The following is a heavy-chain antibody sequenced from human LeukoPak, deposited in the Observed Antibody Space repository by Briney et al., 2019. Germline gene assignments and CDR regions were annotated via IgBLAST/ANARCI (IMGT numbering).Heavy chain of an antibody. Sequence: GGSLRLSCAASGFTVSSNYMSWVRQAPGKGLEWVSVIYSGGSTYYADSVKGRFTISRDNSKNTLYLQMNSLRAEDTAIYYCAKDGGGPRGSFDIWGQGTMVTVSS. D-gene: IGHD3-16*01. CDR2: IYSGGST. CDR1: GFTVSSNY. V-gene: IGHV3-66*01. CDR3: AKDGGGPRGSFDI. J-gene: IGHJ3*02.